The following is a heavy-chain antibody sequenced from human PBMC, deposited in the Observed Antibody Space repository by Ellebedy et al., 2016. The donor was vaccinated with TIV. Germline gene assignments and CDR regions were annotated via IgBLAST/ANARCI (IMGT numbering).Heavy chain of an antibody. D-gene: IGHD1-1*01. CDR1: GFTFSNSQA. CDR2: IDDSGGAT. Sequence: GGSLRLSCVASGFTFSNSQAMNWVRQAPGKGLEWVATIDDSGGATYYPNSVQGRFTVSRDNSKNTLYLQMNSLRAEDTAVYYCARTNDLDVWGQGTAVTVSS. V-gene: IGHV3-23*01. CDR3: ARTNDLDV. J-gene: IGHJ6*02.